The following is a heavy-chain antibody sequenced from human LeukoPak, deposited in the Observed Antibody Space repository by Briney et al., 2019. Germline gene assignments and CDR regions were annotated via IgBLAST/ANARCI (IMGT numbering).Heavy chain of an antibody. V-gene: IGHV3-20*01. CDR1: GFTFSSYS. J-gene: IGHJ6*03. CDR2: INWSGGTS. Sequence: GGSLRLSCAASGFTFSSYSMNWVRQAPGKGLEWVSSINWSGGTSGYADSVKGRFTISRDNAKNSLYLQMNSLRAEDTALYHCARVIVGATADYYYYYMDVWGKGTTVTISS. D-gene: IGHD1-26*01. CDR3: ARVIVGATADYYYYYMDV.